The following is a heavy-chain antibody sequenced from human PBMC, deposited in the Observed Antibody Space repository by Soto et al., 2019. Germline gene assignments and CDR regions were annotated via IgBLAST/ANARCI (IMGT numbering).Heavy chain of an antibody. CDR3: ARDVVENSSGLPGGGFDY. Sequence: QVQLVQSGAEVKKPGASVKVSCKASGYTFTSYGISWVRQAPGQGLEWMGWISAYNGNTNYAQKLQGRVTMTTDTSPRTAFMELRILRSDETVVYYVARDVVENSSGLPGGGFDYWGQGTLVTVSS. D-gene: IGHD6-19*01. J-gene: IGHJ4*02. V-gene: IGHV1-18*01. CDR2: ISAYNGNT. CDR1: GYTFTSYG.